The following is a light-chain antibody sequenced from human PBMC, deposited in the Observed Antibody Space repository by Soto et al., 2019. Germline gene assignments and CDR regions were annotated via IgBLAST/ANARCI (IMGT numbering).Light chain of an antibody. CDR2: GVN. CDR3: SSYSSTTTEYV. V-gene: IGLV2-14*01. J-gene: IGLJ1*01. CDR1: SSDIGGYNY. Sequence: QSVLTQPASVSGSPGQSITISCTGTSSDIGGYNYVYWYQQHPGNAPKLMIYGVNNRPSGVSSRFSGSRSGNTASLTVSGLQAEDEADYYCSSYSSTTTEYVFGTGTKVTVL.